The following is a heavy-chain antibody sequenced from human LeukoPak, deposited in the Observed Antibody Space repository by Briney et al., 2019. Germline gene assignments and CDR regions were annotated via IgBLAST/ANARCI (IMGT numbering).Heavy chain of an antibody. J-gene: IGHJ3*01. V-gene: IGHV3-7*01. Sequence: GGSLRLSCVASGFSFTSYWMSWVRQAPGKGLEFVANINQDAGTTNYVDSVKGRFTISRDNAENSLYLQMSSLRAEDTALYYCPRNPGWFSLVWGQGLMVPSPQ. CDR3: PRNPGWFSLV. CDR1: GFSFTSYW. D-gene: IGHD2-15*01. CDR2: INQDAGTT.